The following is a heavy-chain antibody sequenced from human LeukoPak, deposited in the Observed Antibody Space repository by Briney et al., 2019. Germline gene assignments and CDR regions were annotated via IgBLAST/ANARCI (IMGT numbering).Heavy chain of an antibody. CDR1: GFTVSSNY. CDR2: ISGSGGST. J-gene: IGHJ6*02. D-gene: IGHD2-15*01. Sequence: GGSLRLSCAASGFTVSSNYMSWVRQAPGKGLEWVSAISGSGGSTYYADSVKGRFTISRDNSKNTLYLQMNSLRAEDTAVYYCAKGYCSGGSCYSFPYYYYGMDVWGQGTTVTVSS. CDR3: AKGYCSGGSCYSFPYYYYGMDV. V-gene: IGHV3-23*01.